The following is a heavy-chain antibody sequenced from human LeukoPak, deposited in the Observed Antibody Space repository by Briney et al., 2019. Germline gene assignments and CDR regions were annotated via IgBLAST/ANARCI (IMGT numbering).Heavy chain of an antibody. D-gene: IGHD3-10*01. J-gene: IGHJ6*02. CDR2: INHSGST. CDR3: ARATYYGSGRYYGRYYYGMDV. V-gene: IGHV4-34*01. CDR1: GGSFSGYY. Sequence: SETLSLTCAVYGGSFSGYYWSWIRQPPGKGLEWIGEINHSGSTNYNPSLKSRVTISVDTSKNQFSLKLSSVTAADTAVYYCARATYYGSGRYYGRYYYGMDVWGQGTTVTVSS.